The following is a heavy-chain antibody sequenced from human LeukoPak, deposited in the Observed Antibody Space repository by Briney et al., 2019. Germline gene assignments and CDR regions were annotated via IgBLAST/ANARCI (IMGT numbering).Heavy chain of an antibody. Sequence: SETLSLTCTVSGGSISSYYWGWIRQPPGKGLEWIGSIYYSGSTYYNPSLKSRVTISVDTSKNQFSLKLSSVTAADTAVYYCARAVGEIAARPFDYWGQGTLVTVSS. CDR2: IYYSGST. CDR1: GGSISSYY. D-gene: IGHD6-6*01. J-gene: IGHJ4*02. V-gene: IGHV4-39*07. CDR3: ARAVGEIAARPFDY.